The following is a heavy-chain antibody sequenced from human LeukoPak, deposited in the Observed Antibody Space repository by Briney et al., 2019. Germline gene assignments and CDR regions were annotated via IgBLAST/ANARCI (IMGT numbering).Heavy chain of an antibody. V-gene: IGHV4-39*07. D-gene: IGHD3-10*01. CDR3: ARGERNYYGTGSYKTRFDP. CDR1: GGSISSTSDY. Sequence: SETLSLTCTVSGGSISSTSDYWGWIRQPPGKGLEWIGSIYYSGITYYNPSLKSRVAISVDTSKNQFSLKLISVTAADTAVYYCARGERNYYGTGSYKTRFDPWGQGTLVTVSS. J-gene: IGHJ5*02. CDR2: IYYSGIT.